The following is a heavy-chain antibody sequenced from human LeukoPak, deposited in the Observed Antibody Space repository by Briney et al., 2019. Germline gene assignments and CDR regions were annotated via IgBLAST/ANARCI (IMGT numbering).Heavy chain of an antibody. CDR2: ISSSSSYI. J-gene: IGHJ3*02. V-gene: IGHV3-21*01. Sequence: GGSLRLSCAASGFTFSSYSMNWVRQAPGKGLEWVSSISSSSSYIYYADSVKGRFTISRDNAKNSLYLQMNSLRAEDTAVYYCARAPGWSGYYGAFDIWGQGTMVTVSS. CDR3: ARAPGWSGYYGAFDI. D-gene: IGHD3-3*01. CDR1: GFTFSSYS.